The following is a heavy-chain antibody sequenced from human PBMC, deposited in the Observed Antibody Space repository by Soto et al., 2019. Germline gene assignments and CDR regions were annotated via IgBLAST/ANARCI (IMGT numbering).Heavy chain of an antibody. J-gene: IGHJ4*02. V-gene: IGHV3-21*01. Sequence: QSRAAFGFNICTYSVDRVRQEPGRGLQCFSSLSSSSSFIYYADSVKGRFTISRDPATTSLFLHMSSLRAEDTAVYFCAQERGNSRPSEFAYRGQPTLVTVSS. CDR3: AQERGNSRPSEFAY. CDR1: GFNICTYS. D-gene: IGHD3-10*01. CDR2: LSSSSSFI.